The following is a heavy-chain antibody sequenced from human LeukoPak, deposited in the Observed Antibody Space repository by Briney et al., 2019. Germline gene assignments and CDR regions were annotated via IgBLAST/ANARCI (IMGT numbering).Heavy chain of an antibody. V-gene: IGHV3-53*01. D-gene: IGHD3-9*01. Sequence: GGSLRLSCAASGFTVSSNYMSWVRQAPGKGLEWVSVIYSSGSTHYADSVKGRFTISRDNSKNTLYLQMNSLRAEDTAVYYCAREDYDILTGSAFDIWGQGTMVTVSS. CDR1: GFTVSSNY. J-gene: IGHJ3*02. CDR3: AREDYDILTGSAFDI. CDR2: IYSSGST.